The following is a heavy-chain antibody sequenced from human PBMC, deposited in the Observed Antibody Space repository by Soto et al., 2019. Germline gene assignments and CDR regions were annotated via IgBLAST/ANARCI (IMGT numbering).Heavy chain of an antibody. CDR1: GYTFTSYG. Sequence: ASVKVSCKASGYTFTSYGISWVRQAPGQGLEWMGWISAYNGNTNYAQKLQGRVTMTTDTSTSTAYMELRSLRSDDTAVYYCARDSTRIKIFGVVDSFDYWGQGNLVTVSS. CDR3: ARDSTRIKIFGVVDSFDY. J-gene: IGHJ4*02. CDR2: ISAYNGNT. D-gene: IGHD3-3*01. V-gene: IGHV1-18*04.